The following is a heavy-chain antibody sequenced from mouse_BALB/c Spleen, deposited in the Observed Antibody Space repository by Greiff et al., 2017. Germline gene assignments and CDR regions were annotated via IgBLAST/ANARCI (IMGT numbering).Heavy chain of an antibody. J-gene: IGHJ3*01. Sequence: EVQLVESGGGLVQPGGSLKLSCAASGFTFSSYTMSWVRQTPEKRLEWVAYISNGGGSTYYPDTVKGRFTISRDNAKNTLYLQMSSLKSEDTAMYYCARQGYYGSSPAWFAYWGQGTLVTVSA. V-gene: IGHV5-12-2*01. D-gene: IGHD1-1*01. CDR1: GFTFSSYT. CDR3: ARQGYYGSSPAWFAY. CDR2: ISNGGGST.